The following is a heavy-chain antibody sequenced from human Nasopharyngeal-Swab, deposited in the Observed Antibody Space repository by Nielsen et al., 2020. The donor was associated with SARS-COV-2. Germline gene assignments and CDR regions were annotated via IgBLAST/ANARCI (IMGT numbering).Heavy chain of an antibody. CDR3: ARGGHSSGWVVY. V-gene: IGHV4-39*07. Sequence: SETLSLTCTVSGGSISSSSYYWGWIRQPPGKGLEWIGSIYYSGSTYYNPSLKSRVTISVDTSKNQFSLKLSSVTAADTAVYYCARGGHSSGWVVYWGQGTLVTVSS. J-gene: IGHJ4*02. D-gene: IGHD6-19*01. CDR2: IYYSGST. CDR1: GGSISSSSYY.